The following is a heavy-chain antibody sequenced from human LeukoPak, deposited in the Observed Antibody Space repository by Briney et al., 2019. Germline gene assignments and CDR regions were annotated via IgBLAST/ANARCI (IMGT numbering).Heavy chain of an antibody. Sequence: PSETLSLTCTVSGGSISSYYWSWIRQPAGKGLEWIGRIYTSGSTNYNPSLKSRVTMSVDTSKNQFSLKLSSVTAADTAVYYCARYCSGGSCYLKIPGAFDIWGQGTMVTVSS. CDR2: IYTSGST. CDR3: ARYCSGGSCYLKIPGAFDI. CDR1: GGSISSYY. V-gene: IGHV4-4*07. J-gene: IGHJ3*02. D-gene: IGHD2-15*01.